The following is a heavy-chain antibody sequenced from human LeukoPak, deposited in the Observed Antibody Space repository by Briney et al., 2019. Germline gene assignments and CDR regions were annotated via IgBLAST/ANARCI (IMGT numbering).Heavy chain of an antibody. CDR3: ARDYCGSGILFY. CDR1: GGTFSSYA. V-gene: IGHV1-69*05. CDR2: IIPIFGTA. Sequence: GASVKVSCKASGGTFSSYAISWVRQAPGQGLEWMGGIIPIFGTANYAQKFQGRVTITTDESTSTAYMELSSLRSEDTAVYYCARDYCGSGILFYWGQGTLVTVSS. J-gene: IGHJ4*02. D-gene: IGHD3-10*01.